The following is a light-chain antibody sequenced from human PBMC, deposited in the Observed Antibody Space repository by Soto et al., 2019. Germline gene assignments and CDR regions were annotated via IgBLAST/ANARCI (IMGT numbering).Light chain of an antibody. CDR2: EVS. Sequence: QSALTQPASVSGSPGQSITISCTGTSSDVGGYNHVSWYQQHPGKAPKLMIYEVSNRPSGVSNRFSGSKSGNTASLTISGVQAEDQADYYCSSYTSSSTRVFGGGTKVTVL. CDR3: SSYTSSSTRV. CDR1: SSDVGGYNH. J-gene: IGLJ3*02. V-gene: IGLV2-14*01.